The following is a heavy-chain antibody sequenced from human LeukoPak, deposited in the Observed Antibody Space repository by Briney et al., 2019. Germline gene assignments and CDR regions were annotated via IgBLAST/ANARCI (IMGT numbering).Heavy chain of an antibody. Sequence: SETLSLTCTVSGYSISSGYYWSWIRQPPGKGLEWIGEINHSGSTNYNPSLKSRVTISVDTSKNQFSLKLSSVTAADTAVYYCARHRIAAADYWGQGTLVTVSS. CDR3: ARHRIAAADY. V-gene: IGHV4-38-2*02. J-gene: IGHJ4*02. D-gene: IGHD6-13*01. CDR2: INHSGST. CDR1: GYSISSGYY.